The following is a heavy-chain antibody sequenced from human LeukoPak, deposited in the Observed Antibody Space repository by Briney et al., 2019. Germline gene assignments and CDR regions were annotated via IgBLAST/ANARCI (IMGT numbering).Heavy chain of an antibody. CDR2: INPSGGST. D-gene: IGHD1-26*01. CDR1: GYTFTSYY. Sequence: ASVKVSCKASGYTFTSYYMHWVRQAPGQGLEWMGIINPSGGSTSYAQKFQGRVTITRDTSTSTVYMELSSLRSEDTAVYYCAGLYSGSYKSPRDAFDIWGQGTMVTVSS. J-gene: IGHJ3*02. CDR3: AGLYSGSYKSPRDAFDI. V-gene: IGHV1-46*01.